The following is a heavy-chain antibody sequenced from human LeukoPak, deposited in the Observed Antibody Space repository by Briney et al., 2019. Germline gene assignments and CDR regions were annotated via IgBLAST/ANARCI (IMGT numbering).Heavy chain of an antibody. Sequence: AASVKVSCKASGYTFTNYGISWVRQAPGQGLECMGWISAYNGNTNYAQRFQGRVTMTTDTSTSTAYMELSRLRSDDTAVYYCARSSGSQNWFDPWGQGTLVTVSS. V-gene: IGHV1-18*01. J-gene: IGHJ5*02. CDR2: ISAYNGNT. CDR1: GYTFTNYG. D-gene: IGHD1-26*01. CDR3: ARSSGSQNWFDP.